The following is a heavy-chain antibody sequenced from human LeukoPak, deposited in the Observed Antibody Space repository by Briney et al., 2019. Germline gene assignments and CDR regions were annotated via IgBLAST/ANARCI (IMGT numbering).Heavy chain of an antibody. CDR3: SRAISLDV. CDR2: INPNSGGT. Sequence: GASVKVSCKASGYTFTGYYMHWVRQAPGQGLEWMGWINPNSGGTNYAQKFQGRVTMTRATSISTAYMELSRLRSDDTAADYCSRAISLDVGGKGTTVTISS. V-gene: IGHV1-2*02. CDR1: GYTFTGYY. D-gene: IGHD3-3*02. J-gene: IGHJ6*04.